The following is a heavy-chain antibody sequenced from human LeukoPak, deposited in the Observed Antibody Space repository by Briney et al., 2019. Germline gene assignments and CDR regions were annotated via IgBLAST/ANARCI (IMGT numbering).Heavy chain of an antibody. CDR2: INPNSGGT. CDR3: ARDLDCSGGSCYPHGY. Sequence: ASVKVSCKASGYTFTGYYMHWVRQAPGQGLEWLGWINPNSGGTNYAQKFQGWVTMTRDTSKNQFSLKLSSVTAADTAVYYCARDLDCSGGSCYPHGYWGQGTLVTVSS. V-gene: IGHV1-2*04. CDR1: GYTFTGYY. J-gene: IGHJ4*02. D-gene: IGHD2-15*01.